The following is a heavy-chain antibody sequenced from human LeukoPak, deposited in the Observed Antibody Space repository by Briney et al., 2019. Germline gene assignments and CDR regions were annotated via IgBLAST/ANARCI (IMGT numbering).Heavy chain of an antibody. D-gene: IGHD3-10*01. CDR2: ISVTGGST. V-gene: IGHV3-23*01. J-gene: IGHJ4*02. Sequence: GGSLRLSCAASRFTFSSYGMSWVRQAPGKGLERVSGISVTGGSTYYADSVKGRFTISRDNSKNTLYLQMNSLRAEDTAVYYCAKRRVRYGSGRSALDYWGQGTLVTVSS. CDR1: RFTFSSYG. CDR3: AKRRVRYGSGRSALDY.